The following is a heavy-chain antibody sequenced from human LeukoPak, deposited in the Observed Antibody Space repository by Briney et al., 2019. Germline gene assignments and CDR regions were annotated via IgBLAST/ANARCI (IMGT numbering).Heavy chain of an antibody. Sequence: SETLSLTCTVSGGSISSYYWSWIRQPPGKGLEWIGYIYHSGSTYYNPSLKSRVTISVDRSKNQFSLKLSSVTAADTAVYYCARDPGSGSYPYFDYWGQGTLVTVSS. J-gene: IGHJ4*02. V-gene: IGHV4-59*12. CDR2: IYHSGST. CDR3: ARDPGSGSYPYFDY. CDR1: GGSISSYY. D-gene: IGHD3-10*01.